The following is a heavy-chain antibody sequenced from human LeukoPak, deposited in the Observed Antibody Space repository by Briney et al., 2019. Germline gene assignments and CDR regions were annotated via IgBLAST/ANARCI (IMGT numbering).Heavy chain of an antibody. D-gene: IGHD3-9*01. CDR3: ARDRGVSLLRYFDWLSPYGMDV. CDR2: VSASGGSA. V-gene: IGHV3-23*01. J-gene: IGHJ6*02. Sequence: PGGSLRLSCAASGFSSSSYAMSWVRQAPGKGLEWVSGVSASGGSAYYADSVKGRFTISRDNSKNTLYLQMNSLRAEDTAVYYCARDRGVSLLRYFDWLSPYGMDVWGQGTTVTVSS. CDR1: GFSSSSYA.